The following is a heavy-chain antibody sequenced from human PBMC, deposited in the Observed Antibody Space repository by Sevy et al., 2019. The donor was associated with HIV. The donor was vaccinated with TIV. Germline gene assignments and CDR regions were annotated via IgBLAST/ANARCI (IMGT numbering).Heavy chain of an antibody. V-gene: IGHV1-24*01. CDR3: ATTSDYYDSSGSPFDY. CDR2: FDPEDEET. CDR1: GYTLSELS. D-gene: IGHD3-22*01. J-gene: IGHJ4*02. Sequence: ASVKVSCKVSGYTLSELSMHWVRLATGKGLEWMGSFDPEDEETTYAQKFQGRVTMTEDTSTDTAYMELSSLRSEDTAVYYCATTSDYYDSSGSPFDYWGQGTLVTVSS.